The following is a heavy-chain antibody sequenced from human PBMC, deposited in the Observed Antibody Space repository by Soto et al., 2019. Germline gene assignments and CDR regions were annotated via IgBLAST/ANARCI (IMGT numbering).Heavy chain of an antibody. V-gene: IGHV3-23*01. D-gene: IGHD4-17*01. J-gene: IGHJ4*02. Sequence: EVQLLESGGGLVQPGGSLRFSCAASGFAFSSYVMSWVRQAPGKGLEWVSAVSYSDGSTYYADSVKGRFAISRDNSKNTVYLQMNSLRAEDTAIYYCAKPTVATPYYFDSWGQGTLVTVSS. CDR2: VSYSDGST. CDR1: GFAFSSYV. CDR3: AKPTVATPYYFDS.